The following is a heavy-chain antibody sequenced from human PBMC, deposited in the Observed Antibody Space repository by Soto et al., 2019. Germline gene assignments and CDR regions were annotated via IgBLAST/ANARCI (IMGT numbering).Heavy chain of an antibody. V-gene: IGHV1-2*02. CDR3: ASAHYDILTGSLTFDY. CDR1: GYTFTGYY. D-gene: IGHD3-9*01. J-gene: IGHJ4*02. Sequence: GASVKVSCKASGYTFTGYYMHWVRQAPGQGLEWMGWINPNSGGTNYAQKFQGRVTMTRDTSISTAYMELSRLRSDDTAVYYCASAHYDILTGSLTFDYWGQGTLVTSPQ. CDR2: INPNSGGT.